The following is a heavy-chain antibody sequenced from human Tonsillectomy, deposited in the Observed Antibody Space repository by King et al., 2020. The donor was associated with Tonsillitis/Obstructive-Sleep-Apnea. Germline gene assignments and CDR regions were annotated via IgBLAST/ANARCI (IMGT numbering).Heavy chain of an antibody. CDR2: INHSGST. V-gene: IGHV4-34*01. J-gene: IGHJ6*03. Sequence: VQLQQWGAGLLKPSETLSLTCAVYGGSFSGYYWSWIRQPPGKGLEWIGEINHSGSTKYNPSLQSRDTISVETAKNQFALKLSSVTAADTAVYYCAGGDLVVVPAAIHYYYYMDVWGKGTTVTVSS. CDR1: GGSFSGYY. CDR3: AGGDLVVVPAAIHYYYYMDV. D-gene: IGHD2-2*02.